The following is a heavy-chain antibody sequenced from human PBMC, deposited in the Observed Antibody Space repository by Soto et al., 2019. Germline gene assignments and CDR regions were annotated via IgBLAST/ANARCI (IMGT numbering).Heavy chain of an antibody. D-gene: IGHD2-15*01. J-gene: IGHJ6*02. CDR1: GYTFTSYG. CDR2: ISAKKGNA. Sequence: ASVKVSCKASGYTFTSYGISWVRQAPGQGLEWMGWISAKKGNAKYAQKFQGRVTMTTDTSTSTAYMELRSLRSDDTAVYYCAREILSPDFYFLGMDVWGQGTTVPVSS. V-gene: IGHV1-18*04. CDR3: AREILSPDFYFLGMDV.